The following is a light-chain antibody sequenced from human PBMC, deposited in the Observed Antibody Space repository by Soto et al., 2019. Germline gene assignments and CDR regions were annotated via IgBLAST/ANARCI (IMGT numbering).Light chain of an antibody. CDR2: VNSDGSH. CDR3: QTWATGAYV. V-gene: IGLV4-69*01. J-gene: IGLJ1*01. Sequence: QSVLTQSPSASASLGASVKLTCTLSSGHSNYAIAWHQKQSEKGPRYLMKVNSDGSHSKGDGIPDRFSGSSSGAERYLSISSLQSEDEADYYCQTWATGAYVFGTGTKVTVL. CDR1: SGHSNYA.